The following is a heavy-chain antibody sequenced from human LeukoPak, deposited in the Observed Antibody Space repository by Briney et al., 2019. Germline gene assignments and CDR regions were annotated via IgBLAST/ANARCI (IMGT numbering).Heavy chain of an antibody. J-gene: IGHJ4*02. CDR1: GFIFSNYA. CDR3: AKETRYYYDSSGYYHRPFDY. CDR2: ISGIGGST. V-gene: IGHV3-23*01. D-gene: IGHD3-22*01. Sequence: GGSLRLSCAAYGFIFSNYAISWVSQAPGKGMEWVSAISGIGGSTYYAHSVKGRFTISRDNSKNTLYLQMNSLRAEDTAVYYCAKETRYYYDSSGYYHRPFDYWGQGTLVTVSS.